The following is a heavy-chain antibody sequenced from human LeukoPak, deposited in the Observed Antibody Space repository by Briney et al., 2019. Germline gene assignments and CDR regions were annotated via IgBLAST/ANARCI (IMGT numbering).Heavy chain of an antibody. D-gene: IGHD3-22*01. CDR3: AREARYYDSSGYYYPDY. J-gene: IGHJ4*02. V-gene: IGHV3-53*01. CDR1: GFTVSSNY. CDR2: IYSGGST. Sequence: GGSLRLSCAASGFTVSSNYMSWVRQAPGKGLEWVSVIYSGGSTYYADSVKGRFTISRDNSKNTLYLQMNSLRAEDTAVYYCAREARYYDSSGYYYPDYWGQGTLCTVSS.